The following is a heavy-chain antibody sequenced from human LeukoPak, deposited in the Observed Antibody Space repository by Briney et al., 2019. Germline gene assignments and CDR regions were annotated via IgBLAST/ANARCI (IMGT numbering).Heavy chain of an antibody. D-gene: IGHD6-13*01. J-gene: IGHJ4*02. CDR3: AITLAAAGTGGFDY. CDR2: IIPILGIA. V-gene: IGHV1-69*04. Sequence: AASVKVSCKASGGTFSSYAISWVRQAPGQGLEWMGRIIPILGIANYAQKFQGRVTITADKSTSTAYMELSSLRSEDTAVYYCAITLAAAGTGGFDYWGQGTLVTVSS. CDR1: GGTFSSYA.